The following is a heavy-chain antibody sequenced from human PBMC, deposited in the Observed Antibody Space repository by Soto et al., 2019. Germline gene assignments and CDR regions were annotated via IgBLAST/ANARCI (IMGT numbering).Heavy chain of an antibody. CDR1: GGTFSSYA. CDR2: IIPIFGTA. CDR3: ASYFTIFGVVINGPYYGMDV. Sequence: SVKVSCKASGGTFSSYAISWVRQAPGQGLEWMGGIIPIFGTADYAQKFQGRVTITADESTSTAYMELSSLRSEDTAVYYCASYFTIFGVVINGPYYGMDVWGQGTTVTVSS. D-gene: IGHD3-3*01. J-gene: IGHJ6*02. V-gene: IGHV1-69*13.